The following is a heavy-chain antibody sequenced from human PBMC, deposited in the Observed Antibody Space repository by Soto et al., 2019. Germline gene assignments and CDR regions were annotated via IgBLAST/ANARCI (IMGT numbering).Heavy chain of an antibody. Sequence: EVQLVESGGGLVQPGGSLRLSCAASGFVLSSYGMSWVRQAPGKGLEWVSYIGTGTRTRYYADSVKGRFTISRDNGKNSLFLQMNCLRAEDTALYYCARSYSYGFGYWGQGTLVTVSS. CDR3: ARSYSYGFGY. CDR2: IGTGTRTR. CDR1: GFVLSSYG. D-gene: IGHD5-18*01. J-gene: IGHJ4*02. V-gene: IGHV3-48*01.